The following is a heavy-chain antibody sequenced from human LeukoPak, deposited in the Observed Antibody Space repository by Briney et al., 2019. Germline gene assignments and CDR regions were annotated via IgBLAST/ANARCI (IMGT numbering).Heavy chain of an antibody. J-gene: IGHJ5*02. CDR2: IHHSGSI. CDR3: AREDGDWSLYNWFDP. D-gene: IGHD4-17*01. V-gene: IGHV4-4*02. CDR1: GVSISSNLW. Sequence: SGTLSLTCAVSGVSISSNLWWTWVRQPPGKGLEWIAEIHHSGSINYNPSLKSRVTISVDKAKNQFSLNLNSVTAADTAVYYCAREDGDWSLYNWFDPWGQGTLVTVSS.